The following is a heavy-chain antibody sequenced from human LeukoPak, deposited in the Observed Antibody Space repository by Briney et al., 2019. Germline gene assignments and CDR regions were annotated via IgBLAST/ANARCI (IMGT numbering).Heavy chain of an antibody. D-gene: IGHD5-24*01. V-gene: IGHV1-69*04. J-gene: IGHJ4*02. CDR2: IIPILGIA. CDR1: GGTFSSYA. Sequence: GSSVKVSFKASGGTFSSYAISWVRQAPGQGLEWMGRIIPILGIANYAQKFQGRVTITADKSTSTAYMELSSLRSEDTAAYYCARVYWDKRWLQLYYWGQGTLVTVSS. CDR3: ARVYWDKRWLQLYY.